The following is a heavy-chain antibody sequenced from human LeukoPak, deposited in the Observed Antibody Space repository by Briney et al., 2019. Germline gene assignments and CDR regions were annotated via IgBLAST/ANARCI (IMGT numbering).Heavy chain of an antibody. CDR3: VGVTGWLPLT. V-gene: IGHV3-7*01. J-gene: IGHJ5*01. Sequence: PGGSLRLSCAASGFSLSDYWMNWVRQTPGKGPEWLANIKQDGSEKNYVESVNGRFIISRDNAKNSGYLQMNSLRAEDTAVYYCVGVTGWLPLTWGQGTLVTVSS. CDR1: GFSLSDYW. D-gene: IGHD6-19*01. CDR2: IKQDGSEK.